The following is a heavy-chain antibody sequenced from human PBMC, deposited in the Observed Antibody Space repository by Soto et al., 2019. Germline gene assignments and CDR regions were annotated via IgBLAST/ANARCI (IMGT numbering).Heavy chain of an antibody. D-gene: IGHD6-19*01. V-gene: IGHV3-13*01. CDR3: VRAAVAGQVDAFHI. Sequence: EVHLVESGGGLVQPGGSLRLSCAASGFTFSNHDMHWVRQGAGKGLVCVAAIGSAGDTYYPGSVRGGFTISRDNAKKSVYLQMHSLRVEDTAVYYCVRAAVAGQVDAFHICVQGTMVTVFS. J-gene: IGHJ3*02. CDR1: GFTFSNHD. CDR2: IGSAGDT.